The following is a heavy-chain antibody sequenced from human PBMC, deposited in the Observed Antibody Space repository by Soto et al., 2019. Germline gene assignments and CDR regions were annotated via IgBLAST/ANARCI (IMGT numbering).Heavy chain of an antibody. Sequence: EVPLLESGVGLVQPGGSLRFSVPASGFTFSTYAISWVRQPPGMGLWWVSAISGSGGNTNCADSVKGRFTISRDNSQTSLYLQMNRLRAEDTAVYYCAIPPADDGFDIWGQGTMVTVSS. D-gene: IGHD2-2*01. J-gene: IGHJ3*02. V-gene: IGHV3-23*01. CDR3: AIPPADDGFDI. CDR1: GFTFSTYA. CDR2: ISGSGGNT.